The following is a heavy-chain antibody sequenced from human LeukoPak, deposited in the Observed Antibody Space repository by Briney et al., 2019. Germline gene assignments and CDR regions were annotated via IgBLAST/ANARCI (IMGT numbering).Heavy chain of an antibody. CDR3: AKLKEMATIFDAFDI. Sequence: PGGSLRLSCAASGFTFSDYWMSWVRQAPGKGLEWVANIKQDGSEKYYADSVKGRFTISRDNSKNTLYLQMNSLRAEDTAVYYCAKLKEMATIFDAFDIWGQGTMVTVSS. V-gene: IGHV3-7*02. CDR1: GFTFSDYW. D-gene: IGHD5-24*01. CDR2: IKQDGSEK. J-gene: IGHJ3*02.